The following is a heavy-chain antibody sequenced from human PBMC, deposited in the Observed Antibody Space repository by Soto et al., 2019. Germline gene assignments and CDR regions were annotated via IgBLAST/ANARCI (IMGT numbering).Heavy chain of an antibody. CDR1: GGSFSGYY. CDR3: ARSRAYARYYYYYMDV. D-gene: IGHD2-8*01. Sequence: SETLSLICAVYGGSFSGYYWSWIRQPPGKGLEWIGEINHSGSTNYNPSLKSRVTISVDTSKNQFSLKLSSVTAADTAVYYCARSRAYARYYYYYMDVWGKGTTVTVSS. J-gene: IGHJ6*03. V-gene: IGHV4-34*01. CDR2: INHSGST.